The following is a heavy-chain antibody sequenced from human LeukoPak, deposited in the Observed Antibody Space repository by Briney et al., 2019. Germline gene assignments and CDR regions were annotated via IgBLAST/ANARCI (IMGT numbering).Heavy chain of an antibody. Sequence: GGSLRLSCAASGFTFSTYSMNWVRQAPGKGLEWVSSIGGSSTSIYYADSVKGRFTLSRDNDKSSLYLQMNSLRAEDAAVYYCARELGGDYGEAFDIWGQGTMVTVSS. CDR1: GFTFSTYS. CDR3: ARELGGDYGEAFDI. D-gene: IGHD4-17*01. V-gene: IGHV3-21*01. CDR2: IGGSSTSI. J-gene: IGHJ3*02.